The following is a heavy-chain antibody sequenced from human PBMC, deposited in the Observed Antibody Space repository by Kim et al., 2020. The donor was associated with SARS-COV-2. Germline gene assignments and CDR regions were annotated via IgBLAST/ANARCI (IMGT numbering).Heavy chain of an antibody. CDR3: ARRTFSSPGFDF. CDR2: IYSTGTT. Sequence: SETLSLTCTVSGGSISGYYWTWIRQPPGKGLEWIGYIYSTGTTYYNPSLETRVTISLDTSTNQFSLKLRSVTAADTAVYYCARRTFSSPGFDFWGQGTLVTVSS. CDR1: GGSISGYY. J-gene: IGHJ4*02. D-gene: IGHD6-19*01. V-gene: IGHV4-59*08.